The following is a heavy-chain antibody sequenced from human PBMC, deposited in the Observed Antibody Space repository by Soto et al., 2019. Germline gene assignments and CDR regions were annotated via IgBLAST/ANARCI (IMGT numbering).Heavy chain of an antibody. CDR2: IDYSGST. CDR3: ARDGHYYYGMDV. CDR1: VGSITNTDYC. V-gene: IGHV4-30-4*01. J-gene: IGHJ6*01. Sequence: PTETLSLTCSVSVGSITNTDYCWNWIRQSPGKGLEWIGSIDYSGSTYYNPSLKSRVIISADTSKNLFSLKLRSVTAADTALYFCARDGHYYYGMDVWGQGTTVTVSS.